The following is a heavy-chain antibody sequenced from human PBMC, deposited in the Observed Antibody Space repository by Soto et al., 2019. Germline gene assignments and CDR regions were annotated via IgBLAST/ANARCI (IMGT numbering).Heavy chain of an antibody. Sequence: XGSLRLSCSVSGFTFSNYAINWVRQAPGKGLEWVSGISAGGSSAFYADSVKGRFTISRDNAMNTLYLHMNSLRAKDTAVYYCAKVYYSGTFPGAFDIWGQGTMVTVSS. D-gene: IGHD1-26*01. CDR2: ISAGGSSA. V-gene: IGHV3-23*01. J-gene: IGHJ3*02. CDR3: AKVYYSGTFPGAFDI. CDR1: GFTFSNYA.